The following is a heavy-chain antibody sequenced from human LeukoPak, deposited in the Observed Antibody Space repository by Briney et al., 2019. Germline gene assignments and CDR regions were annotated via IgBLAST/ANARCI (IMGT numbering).Heavy chain of an antibody. CDR1: GFTFSSYG. J-gene: IGHJ6*02. Sequence: GGSLRLSCAASGFTFSSYGMHWVRQAPGKGLEWVAVIWYDGSNKYYADSVKGRFTIPRDNSKNTLYLQMNSLRAEDTAVYYCARSELRYFDWLLPQYYYYGMDVWGQGTTVTVSS. D-gene: IGHD3-9*01. V-gene: IGHV3-33*01. CDR3: ARSELRYFDWLLPQYYYYGMDV. CDR2: IWYDGSNK.